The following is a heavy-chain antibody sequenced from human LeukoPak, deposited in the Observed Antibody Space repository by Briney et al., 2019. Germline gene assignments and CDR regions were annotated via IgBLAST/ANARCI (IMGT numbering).Heavy chain of an antibody. J-gene: IGHJ5*02. V-gene: IGHV4-59*01. D-gene: IGHD2-15*01. CDR3: ARKEEYCSGGSCYLAWFDP. Sequence: SETLSLTCTVSGGSISSYNWSWLRQPPGKGLGWIGFMYYSGSTNYNPSLKSRVTISVDTSKNKFSLKLSSMTAADTAVYYCARKEEYCSGGSCYLAWFDPWGPGTLVTVPS. CDR2: MYYSGST. CDR1: GGSISSYN.